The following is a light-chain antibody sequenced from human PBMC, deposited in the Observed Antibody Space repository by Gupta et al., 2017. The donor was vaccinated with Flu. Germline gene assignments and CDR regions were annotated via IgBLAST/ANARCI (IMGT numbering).Light chain of an antibody. Sequence: SCSGSSSNVGSHTINWYLQLPGAAPKLVISGDHQRPSGVPDRFSASKSGTSASLAISGLQSEDEADYYCASWDHSLNGFVFGSGTTVTLL. CDR3: ASWDHSLNGFV. CDR1: SSNVGSHT. J-gene: IGLJ1*01. CDR2: GDH. V-gene: IGLV1-44*01.